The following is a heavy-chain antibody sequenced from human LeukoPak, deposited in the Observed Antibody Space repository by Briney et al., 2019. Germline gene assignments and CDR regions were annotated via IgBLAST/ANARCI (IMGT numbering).Heavy chain of an antibody. Sequence: SETLSLTCIVSGGSISSISRNNYHWGWIRQPPGKGLEWIGSIYYSGSTYYNPSLKSRVTISVDTSKNQFSLKLSSVTAADTALYYCAREMGVVTAHGIDVWGQGTTVTVSS. J-gene: IGHJ6*02. CDR2: IYYSGST. V-gene: IGHV4-39*02. CDR1: GGSISSISRNNYH. CDR3: AREMGVVTAHGIDV. D-gene: IGHD4-23*01.